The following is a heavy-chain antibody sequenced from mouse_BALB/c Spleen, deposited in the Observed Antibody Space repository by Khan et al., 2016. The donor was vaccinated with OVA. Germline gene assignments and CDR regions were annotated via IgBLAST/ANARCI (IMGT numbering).Heavy chain of an antibody. CDR3: ARNYDYDEGLAY. V-gene: IGHV2-2*02. CDR1: VFSLTSYG. J-gene: IGHJ3*01. CDR2: IWSGGST. D-gene: IGHD2-4*01. Sequence: QMQLEESGPGLVQPSQSLSITCTVSVFSLTSYGVHWVRQSPGKGLEWLGVIWSGGSTDYNEAFISRLSISKDNSKSQVFFKMNSLQGNDTAIYYCARNYDYDEGLAYWGQGTLVTVSA.